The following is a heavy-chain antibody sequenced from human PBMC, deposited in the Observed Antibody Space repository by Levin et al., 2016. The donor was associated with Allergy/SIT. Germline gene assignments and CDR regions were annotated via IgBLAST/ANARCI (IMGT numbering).Heavy chain of an antibody. J-gene: IGHJ4*02. Sequence: SETLSLTCTVSGGSVSSDGYYWTWIRQHPGKGLEWIGYIYHSGSPYYNPSLKSRLSISLDTSQNQFSLRLSSVTVADTAVYYCARASSVLGDSNSRLSLQYFDSWGQGTLVTVSS. CDR3: ARASSVLGDSNSRLSLQYFDS. CDR1: GGSVSSDGYY. CDR2: IYHSGSP. D-gene: IGHD3-16*01. V-gene: IGHV4-31*03.